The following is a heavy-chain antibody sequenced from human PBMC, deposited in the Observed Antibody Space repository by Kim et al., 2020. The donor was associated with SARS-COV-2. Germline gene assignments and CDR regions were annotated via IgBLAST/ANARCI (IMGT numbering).Heavy chain of an antibody. Sequence: PARKSRDTMSVDTSKKQFSLKLSCVTAADTAVYYCARTRITMIVVVTHFDYWGQGTLVTVSS. D-gene: IGHD3-22*01. J-gene: IGHJ4*02. CDR3: ARTRITMIVVVTHFDY. V-gene: IGHV4-31*02.